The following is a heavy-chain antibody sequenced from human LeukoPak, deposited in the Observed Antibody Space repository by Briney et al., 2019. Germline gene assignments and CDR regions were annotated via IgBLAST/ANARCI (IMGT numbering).Heavy chain of an antibody. CDR3: AKRGITMIVVPRGSYYFDY. Sequence: GGSLRLSCAASGFTFSSYWMSWVRQAPGKGLEWVSAISGSGGSTYYADSVKGRFTISRDNSKNTLYLQMNSLRAEDTAVYYCAKRGITMIVVPRGSYYFDYWGQGTLVTVSS. CDR2: ISGSGGST. CDR1: GFTFSSYW. J-gene: IGHJ4*02. D-gene: IGHD3-22*01. V-gene: IGHV3-23*01.